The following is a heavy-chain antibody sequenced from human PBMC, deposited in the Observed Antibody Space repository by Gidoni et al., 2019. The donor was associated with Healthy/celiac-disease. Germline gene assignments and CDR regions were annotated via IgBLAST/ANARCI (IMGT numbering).Heavy chain of an antibody. V-gene: IGHV3-15*07. Sequence: EVQLLESGGGLVKPGGSLSLSCSASCFTFSNAWMNWVRQAPGKGLEWVGRIKSKTDGGTTDYAAPVKGRFTISRDDSKNTLYLQMNSLKTEDTAVYYCTIDYYDSSGRHDYWGQGTLVTVSS. CDR1: CFTFSNAW. CDR3: TIDYYDSSGRHDY. D-gene: IGHD3-22*01. J-gene: IGHJ4*02. CDR2: IKSKTDGGTT.